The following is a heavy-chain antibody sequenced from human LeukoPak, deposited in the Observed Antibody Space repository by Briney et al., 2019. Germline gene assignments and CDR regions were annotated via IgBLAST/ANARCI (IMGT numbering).Heavy chain of an antibody. CDR2: IRYDGNEK. Sequence: GGSLRLSCAASGFAFSRFGMHWVRQPPGKGLEWVSFIRYDGNEKYYEDSVKGRFTISRDNSKNTLYLQMSSLRDDDTAVYYCAKDVVGQQWVENYWGQGTLVTVSS. D-gene: IGHD2-2*01. CDR1: GFAFSRFG. J-gene: IGHJ4*02. V-gene: IGHV3-30*02. CDR3: AKDVVGQQWVENY.